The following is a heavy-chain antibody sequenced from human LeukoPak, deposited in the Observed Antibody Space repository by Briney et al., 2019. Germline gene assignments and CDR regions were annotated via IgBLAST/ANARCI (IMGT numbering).Heavy chain of an antibody. CDR3: AKGAYYYGSGSYCFDH. CDR2: ISGTGGST. V-gene: IGHV3-23*01. J-gene: IGHJ5*02. Sequence: AGGSLRLSCAASGLTFRALAMSWVRQAPGKGLECVSSISGTGGSTAYADSVKGRFIITRDNSKNTLFLQMNSLRAEDTAVYYCAKGAYYYGSGSYCFDHWGQGILVTVS. D-gene: IGHD3-10*01. CDR1: GLTFRALA.